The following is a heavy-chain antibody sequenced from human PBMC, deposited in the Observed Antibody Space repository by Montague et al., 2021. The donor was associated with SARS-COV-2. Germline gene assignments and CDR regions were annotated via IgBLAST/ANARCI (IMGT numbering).Heavy chain of an antibody. V-gene: IGHV4-34*01. CDR1: GGSFNDYY. Sequence: SETLSLTCAVYGGSFNDYYWSWIRQAPGKGLEWIGEINHSGSANYNPSLKSRVTISVDTSKNQFSLKLSSVTAADTAVYYCARGFDPWGQGTLVTVSS. J-gene: IGHJ5*02. CDR2: INHSGSA. CDR3: ARGFDP.